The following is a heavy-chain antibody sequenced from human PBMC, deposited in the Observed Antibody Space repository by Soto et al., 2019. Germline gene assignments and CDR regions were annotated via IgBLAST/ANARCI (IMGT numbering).Heavy chain of an antibody. V-gene: IGHV3-23*01. CDR2: ITDTGGDA. Sequence: GGSLRLSCVASGLTFGSRAMTWVRKAPGEGLQWVSTITDTGGDAKYADSVRGRFVISRDNSKKTLYLQMTSLTAEDSAMYYCARGSTDSYPGSRIFDFWGRGTLVTVSS. D-gene: IGHD3-10*01. J-gene: IGHJ4*02. CDR1: GLTFGSRA. CDR3: ARGSTDSYPGSRIFDF.